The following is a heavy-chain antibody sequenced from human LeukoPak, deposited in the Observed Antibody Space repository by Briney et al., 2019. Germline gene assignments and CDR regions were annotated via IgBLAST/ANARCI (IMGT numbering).Heavy chain of an antibody. V-gene: IGHV3-48*04. Sequence: GGSLRLSCAASGFTFSNFNMHWVRQSPGRGLEWLSYISSGSSTIYYADSVKGRLTISRDNAKNSLYLQINSLSAEDTAVYYCARASGYYYSYWGLGTLVTVSS. CDR2: ISSGSSTI. D-gene: IGHD3-22*01. CDR3: ARASGYYYSY. CDR1: GFTFSNFN. J-gene: IGHJ4*02.